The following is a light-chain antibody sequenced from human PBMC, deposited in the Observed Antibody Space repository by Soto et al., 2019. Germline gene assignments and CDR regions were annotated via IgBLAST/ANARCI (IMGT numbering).Light chain of an antibody. CDR3: QSYDSSLSGVV. Sequence: QSVLTQPPSVSGAPGQRVTISCTGSSSNIGAGYDVHWYQQLPGTAPKLLSYGNSNRPSGVPDRFSGSKSGTSASLAITGLQAEDAADYYCQSYDSSLSGVVFGGGTKVTVL. CDR2: GNS. CDR1: SSNIGAGYD. J-gene: IGLJ2*01. V-gene: IGLV1-40*01.